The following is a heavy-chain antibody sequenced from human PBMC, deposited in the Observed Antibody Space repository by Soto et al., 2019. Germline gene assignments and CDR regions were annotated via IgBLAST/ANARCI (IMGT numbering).Heavy chain of an antibody. CDR2: IYYSGST. D-gene: IGHD2-2*02. CDR1: GGSISSSSYY. V-gene: IGHV4-39*01. J-gene: IGHJ6*02. Sequence: SETLSLTCTVSGGSISSSSYYWGWIRQPPGKGLEWIGSIYYSGSTYYNPSLKSRVTIPVDTSKNQFSLQLSSVTAADTAVYYCARQEGDIVVVPAAIVSPKNYYYGMDVWGQGTTVTVSS. CDR3: ARQEGDIVVVPAAIVSPKNYYYGMDV.